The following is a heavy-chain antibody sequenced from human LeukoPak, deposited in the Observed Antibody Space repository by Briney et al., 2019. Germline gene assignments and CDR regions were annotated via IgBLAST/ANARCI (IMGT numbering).Heavy chain of an antibody. J-gene: IGHJ6*03. CDR1: GGTFSSYA. Sequence: ASVKVSCKASGGTFSSYAISWVRQAPGQGREWMGGIIPIFGTANYAQKFQGRVTITTDESTSTAYMELSSLRSEDTAVYYCRFLEWSLQRFMDVWGKGTTVTVSS. V-gene: IGHV1-69*05. CDR2: IIPIFGTA. D-gene: IGHD3-3*01. CDR3: RFLEWSLQRFMDV.